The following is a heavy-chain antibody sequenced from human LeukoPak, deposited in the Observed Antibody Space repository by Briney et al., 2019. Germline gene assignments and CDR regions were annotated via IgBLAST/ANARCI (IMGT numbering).Heavy chain of an antibody. CDR2: ISAYNGNT. Sequence: GASVKVSCKASGYTFTSYGISWVRQAPGQGLEWMGWISAYNGNTNYAQKLQGRVTMTTDTSTSTAYMELRSLRSDDTAVYYCARSRWELLSIYYYYYMDVWGKGTTVTVSS. J-gene: IGHJ6*03. CDR3: ARSRWELLSIYYYYYMDV. D-gene: IGHD1-26*01. CDR1: GYTFTSYG. V-gene: IGHV1-18*01.